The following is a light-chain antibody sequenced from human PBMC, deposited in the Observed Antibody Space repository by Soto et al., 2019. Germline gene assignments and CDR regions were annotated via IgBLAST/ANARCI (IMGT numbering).Light chain of an antibody. CDR2: AAS. CDR3: QQYGSSGT. Sequence: EIVLTQSPATQSLSPGQGATLSCRASQNVDSNYLAWYQQKPGQAPRILIFAASSRATGIPDRFNGSGSGTDFTLTISRLEPEDFAVYYCQQYGSSGTFGQGTRLEIK. V-gene: IGKV3-20*01. CDR1: QNVDSNY. J-gene: IGKJ5*01.